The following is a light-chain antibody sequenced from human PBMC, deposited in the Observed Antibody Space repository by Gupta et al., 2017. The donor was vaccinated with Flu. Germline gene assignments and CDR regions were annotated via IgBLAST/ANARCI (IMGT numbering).Light chain of an antibody. J-gene: IGKJ1*01. Sequence: ETVLTQSPCTLSLSPGECATLSCRASQSVSSSYLAWYQQKPGQAPRLLIYGASRRATGIPDRFSGSGSGTDFTLTISRLEPEDFAVYYCQQYGSSPGTFGQGTKVEIK. V-gene: IGKV3-20*01. CDR1: QSVSSSY. CDR2: GAS. CDR3: QQYGSSPGT.